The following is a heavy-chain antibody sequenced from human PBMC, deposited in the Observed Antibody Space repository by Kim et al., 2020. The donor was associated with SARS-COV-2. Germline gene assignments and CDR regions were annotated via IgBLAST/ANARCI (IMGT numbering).Heavy chain of an antibody. V-gene: IGHV3-11*01. D-gene: IGHD6-19*01. Sequence: GGSLRLSCAASGFTFSDYYMNWIRQAPGKGLEWISSISSSGSTLYYADSVKGRFTISRDNAKNSLYLQMNSLRAEDTAVYYCARGGIAVAGNFDYWGQGTLVTVSS. CDR2: ISSSGSTL. CDR1: GFTFSDYY. J-gene: IGHJ4*02. CDR3: ARGGIAVAGNFDY.